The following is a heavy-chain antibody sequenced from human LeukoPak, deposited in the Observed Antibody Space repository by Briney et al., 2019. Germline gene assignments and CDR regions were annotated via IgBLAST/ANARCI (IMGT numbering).Heavy chain of an antibody. D-gene: IGHD2-21*02. J-gene: IGHJ4*02. Sequence: GGSLRLSCAASGFTFSSYGMHWVRQAPGKGLEWVAFIRYDGSNKYYADSVKGRFTISRDNPKNTLYLQMNSLRAEDTAVYYCARAYYDYCGGDCYPNYWGQGTLVTVSS. CDR1: GFTFSSYG. CDR2: IRYDGSNK. V-gene: IGHV3-30*02. CDR3: ARAYYDYCGGDCYPNY.